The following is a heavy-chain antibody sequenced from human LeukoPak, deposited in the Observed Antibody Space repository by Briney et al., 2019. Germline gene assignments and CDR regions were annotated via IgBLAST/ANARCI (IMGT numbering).Heavy chain of an antibody. V-gene: IGHV3-7*01. Sequence: GGSLRLSCAASGFTFSSYWMSWVRQAPRKGLEWVANIKQDGSEKYYVDSVKGRFTISRDNAKNSLYQQMNSLRAEDTAVYYCARGSPLTGTTIWEEGFDPWGQGTLVTVSS. CDR1: GFTFSSYW. CDR2: IKQDGSEK. D-gene: IGHD1-7*01. J-gene: IGHJ5*02. CDR3: ARGSPLTGTTIWEEGFDP.